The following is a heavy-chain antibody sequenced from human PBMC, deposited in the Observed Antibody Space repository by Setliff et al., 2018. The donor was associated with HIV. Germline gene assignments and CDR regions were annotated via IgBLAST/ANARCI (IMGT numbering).Heavy chain of an antibody. CDR2: ISAYNGDT. CDR1: GYTFTSYG. CDR3: ARDPGYCSGGRCYGAYFQH. J-gene: IGHJ1*01. V-gene: IGHV1-18*01. D-gene: IGHD2-15*01. Sequence: ASVKVSCKASGYTFTSYGISWVRQAPGQGLEWMGWISAYNGDTHFEQNLQGRVTMTTDTSTSTAYMELRSLRSDDTAMFYCARDPGYCSGGRCYGAYFQHWDQGTLVTVSS.